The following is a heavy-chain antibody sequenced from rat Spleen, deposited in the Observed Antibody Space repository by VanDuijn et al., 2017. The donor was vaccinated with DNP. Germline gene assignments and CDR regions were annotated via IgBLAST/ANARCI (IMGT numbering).Heavy chain of an antibody. J-gene: IGHJ2*01. CDR3: ASTYYGY. Sequence: EVQLVESGGGLVQPGRSLKLSCAASGFTFSDYAMAWVRQAPKKGLEWVATISYDGDRTYYRDSVRGRFTISRDIAKSTLYLQMDSLRSEDTATYYCASTYYGYWGQGVMVTVSS. CDR1: GFTFSDYA. D-gene: IGHD1-9*01. CDR2: ISYDGDRT. V-gene: IGHV5-17*01.